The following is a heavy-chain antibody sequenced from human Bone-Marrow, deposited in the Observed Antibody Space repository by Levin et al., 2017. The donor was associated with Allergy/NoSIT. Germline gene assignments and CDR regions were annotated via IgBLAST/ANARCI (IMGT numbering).Heavy chain of an antibody. D-gene: IGHD2-15*01. CDR1: GDSISDSF. Sequence: SQTLSLTCTVSGDSISDSFWTWIRQPPGQGLEWIGHIQSSGSTYYNPSLESRVAISVDTSKNQVSLRLNSVTATDTAVYFCARLTECFGGACYSYGWLDPWGQGILVTVSS. CDR3: ARLTECFGGACYSYGWLDP. CDR2: IQSSGST. J-gene: IGHJ5*02. V-gene: IGHV4-4*08.